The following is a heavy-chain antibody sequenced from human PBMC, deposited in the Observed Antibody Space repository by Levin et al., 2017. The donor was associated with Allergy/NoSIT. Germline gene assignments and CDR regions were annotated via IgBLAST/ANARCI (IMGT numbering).Heavy chain of an antibody. J-gene: IGHJ5*02. Sequence: SETLSLTCTVSGTSISTYYWSWIRQPPGKGLEWIGYVYPSGSTEYNPSLKSRVTISLDTSKNQISLKLTSVTPAVTAVYYCAKEPEFSGWMDPWGQGTLVTVSS. D-gene: IGHD1-14*01. CDR2: VYPSGST. V-gene: IGHV4-59*03. CDR3: AKEPEFSGWMDP. CDR1: GTSISTYY.